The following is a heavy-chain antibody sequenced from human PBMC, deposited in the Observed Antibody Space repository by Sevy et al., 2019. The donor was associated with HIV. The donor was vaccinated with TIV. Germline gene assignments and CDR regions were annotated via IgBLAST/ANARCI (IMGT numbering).Heavy chain of an antibody. CDR1: GFTFSSYA. CDR2: ISHSGDGT. CDR3: AKGTLVVPTVIYYYYGMSV. Sequence: GGSLRLSCAASGFTFSSYAMSWVRQAPGKGLEWVSAISHSGDGTYYAISVKGRFTISRDNSKNTLYLEMNSLRAEDTAVYYCAKGTLVVPTVIYYYYGMSVWGQGTTVTVSS. D-gene: IGHD2-2*02. V-gene: IGHV3-23*01. J-gene: IGHJ6*02.